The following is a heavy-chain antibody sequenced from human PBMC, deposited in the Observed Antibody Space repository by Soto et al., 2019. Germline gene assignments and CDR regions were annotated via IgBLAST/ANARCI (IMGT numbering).Heavy chain of an antibody. J-gene: IGHJ5*02. CDR2: YIPIFGTA. Sequence: QVQLVQSGAEVKKPGSSVKVSCKASGGTFSSYAISWVRQAPGQGLEWMGGYIPIFGTANYAQKFQGRVTITVDKSTSTVYMELSRLRSEETAVYYCARDHRRDANIAVASGLDPWGQGTLVTVSS. CDR1: GGTFSSYA. V-gene: IGHV1-69*06. CDR3: ARDHRRDANIAVASGLDP. D-gene: IGHD6-13*01.